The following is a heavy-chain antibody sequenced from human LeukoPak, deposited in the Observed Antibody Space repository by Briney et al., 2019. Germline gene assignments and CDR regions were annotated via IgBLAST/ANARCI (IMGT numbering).Heavy chain of an antibody. V-gene: IGHV3-7*01. Sequence: GGSLSLSCVAAGFIFGTSWMGSVRQAPGKGLEWVANINQDGSQKQYVGSVKGRFSISRDNAQNSLYLHMNSLRAEDTSVYWCARAHYGRDSGVVTATRTAGRPYWGQGTLVTVSS. CDR1: GFIFGTSW. J-gene: IGHJ4*02. CDR3: ARAHYGRDSGVVTATRTAGRPY. CDR2: INQDGSQK. D-gene: IGHD2-21*02.